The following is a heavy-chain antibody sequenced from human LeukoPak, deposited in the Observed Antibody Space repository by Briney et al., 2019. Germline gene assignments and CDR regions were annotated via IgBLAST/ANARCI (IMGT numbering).Heavy chain of an antibody. CDR3: ARDGQWDRGGFDP. J-gene: IGHJ5*02. Sequence: SETLSLTCTVSGGSISTYYWSWLRQPPGKGLEWIGYVYYSGSTNYNPSLKSRVTISVDTSKNQFSLKLSSVTAADTAVYYCARDGQWDRGGFDPWGQGTLVTVSS. V-gene: IGHV4-59*01. CDR2: VYYSGST. CDR1: GGSISTYY. D-gene: IGHD1-26*01.